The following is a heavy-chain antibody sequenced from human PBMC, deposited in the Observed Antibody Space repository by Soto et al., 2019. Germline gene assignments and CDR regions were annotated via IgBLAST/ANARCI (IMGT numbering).Heavy chain of an antibody. CDR1: GVTFSDYG. D-gene: IGHD2-21*01. CDR2: IIPISGRV. CDR3: ARGPPFDSFSL. V-gene: IGHV1-69*06. J-gene: IGHJ3*01. Sequence: QEQLVQSGAEVKKPGSSVQVSCKASGVTFSDYGISWVRQAPGQGLEWMGGIIPISGRVYYAEKFQGRVTITADRSTNTAYVVITSLRSDDTAVYYCARGPPFDSFSLWGPGTLVTVSS.